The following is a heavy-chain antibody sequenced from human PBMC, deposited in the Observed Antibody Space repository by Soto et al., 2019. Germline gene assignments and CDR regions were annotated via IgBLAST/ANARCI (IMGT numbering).Heavy chain of an antibody. Sequence: QVQLVESGGGVVQPGRSLRLFCAASGFTFSSYGMHWVRQAPGKGLEWVAVISYDGSNKYYADSVKGRFTISRDNSKNTLYLQMNSLRAEDTAVYYCARGIAVAGTGYYYGMDVWGQGTTVTVSS. V-gene: IGHV3-30*03. J-gene: IGHJ6*02. CDR3: ARGIAVAGTGYYYGMDV. CDR1: GFTFSSYG. CDR2: ISYDGSNK. D-gene: IGHD6-19*01.